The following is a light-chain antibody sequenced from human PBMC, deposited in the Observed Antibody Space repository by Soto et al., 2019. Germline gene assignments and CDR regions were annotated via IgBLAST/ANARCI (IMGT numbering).Light chain of an antibody. Sequence: QSALTQPASVSGSPGQSITISCTGTSSDVGGYNYVSWYQQYPGKAPKLMIYDVTNRPSGVSNRFSGSKSGNTASLTISGLQAEDEADYYCSSYRSTSNLVVFGGGTKLTVL. CDR2: DVT. CDR3: SSYRSTSNLVV. V-gene: IGLV2-14*01. J-gene: IGLJ3*02. CDR1: SSDVGGYNY.